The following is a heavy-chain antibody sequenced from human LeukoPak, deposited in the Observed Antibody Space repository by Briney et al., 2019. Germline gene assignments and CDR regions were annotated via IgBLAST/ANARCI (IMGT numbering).Heavy chain of an antibody. CDR1: GYAFTSYD. V-gene: IGHV1-8*03. Sequence: ASVKVSCTASGYAFTSYDINWVRQAPGQGLEWMGWMNPNSGNTGYAQKFQGRVTITRNTSISTAYMELSSLRSEDTAVYYCARGGPIREWEPQDFDYWGQGTLVTVSS. D-gene: IGHD1-26*01. CDR3: ARGGPIREWEPQDFDY. J-gene: IGHJ4*02. CDR2: MNPNSGNT.